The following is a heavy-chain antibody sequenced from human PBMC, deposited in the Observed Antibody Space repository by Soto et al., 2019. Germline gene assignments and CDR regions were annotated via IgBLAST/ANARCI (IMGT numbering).Heavy chain of an antibody. CDR2: INHSGGT. D-gene: IGHD6-13*01. CDR3: ARVHYGSSWYYFDY. V-gene: IGHV4-34*01. J-gene: IGHJ4*02. CDR1: GGSFSDYY. Sequence: PSETLSLTCAVYGGSFSDYYWSWIRQPPGKGLEWIGEINHSGGTNYNPSLKGRVTISVDTSKNQFSLNLSSVTAADTAVYYRARVHYGSSWYYFDYWGRGTLVTVSS.